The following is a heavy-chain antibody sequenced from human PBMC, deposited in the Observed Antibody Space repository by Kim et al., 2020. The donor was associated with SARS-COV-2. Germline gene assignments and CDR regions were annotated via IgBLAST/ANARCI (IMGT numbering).Heavy chain of an antibody. J-gene: IGHJ4*02. CDR2: TGNP. CDR3: AREYAGFDY. Sequence: TGNPTYAQDLTGRFVFSLDTSVSTAYLQISSLKAEDTAVYYCAREYAGFDYWGQGTLVTVSS. V-gene: IGHV7-4-1*02.